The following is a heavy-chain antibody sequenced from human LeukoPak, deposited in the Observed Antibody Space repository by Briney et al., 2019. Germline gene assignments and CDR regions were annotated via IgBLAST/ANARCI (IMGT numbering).Heavy chain of an antibody. CDR3: ARGFQLESTDY. Sequence: PGGSLRLSCAASGFTFSSYSMNWVRQAPGKGLEWVSYISSSSSTIYYADSVKGRFTISRDNAKNSLYLQMNSLRAEDTAVYYCARGFQLESTDYWGQGTLVTVSS. J-gene: IGHJ4*02. D-gene: IGHD1-1*01. V-gene: IGHV3-48*01. CDR2: ISSSSSTI. CDR1: GFTFSSYS.